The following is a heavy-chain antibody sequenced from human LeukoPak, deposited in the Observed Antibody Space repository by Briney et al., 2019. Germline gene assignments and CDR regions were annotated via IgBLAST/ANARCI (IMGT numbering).Heavy chain of an antibody. Sequence: GSLRLSCGASGFSFSDYYMSWIRLAPGRGLEWLSYISGSGNMIYYADSAKGRFTVSRDNAKNSLYLQMNSLRIEDTAVYYCARFGDCSNAYCYLFSYWGQGTLVTVSS. J-gene: IGHJ4*02. CDR3: ARFGDCSNAYCYLFSY. CDR2: ISGSGNMI. CDR1: GFSFSDYY. D-gene: IGHD2-15*01. V-gene: IGHV3-11*01.